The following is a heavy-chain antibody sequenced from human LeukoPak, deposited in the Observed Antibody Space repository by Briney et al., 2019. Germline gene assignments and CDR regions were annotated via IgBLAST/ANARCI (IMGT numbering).Heavy chain of an antibody. Sequence: GGSLRLSCAASGFTFSSYAMHWVRQAPGKGLEWVAVISYDGSNKYYADSVKGRFTISRDNSKNTLYLQMNSLRAEDTAVYYCASVRGYWGQGTLVTVSS. CDR2: ISYDGSNK. V-gene: IGHV3-30-3*01. CDR1: GFTFSSYA. J-gene: IGHJ4*02. CDR3: ASVRGY.